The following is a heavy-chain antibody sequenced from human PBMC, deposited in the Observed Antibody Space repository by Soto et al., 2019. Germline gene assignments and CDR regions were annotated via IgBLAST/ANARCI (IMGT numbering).Heavy chain of an antibody. CDR2: IYYSGST. Sequence: QLQLQESGPGLVKPSEPLSITCTVSGGAISSSSYYWGWIRQPPGKGLEWIGRIYYSGSTYYNPSRQSRVPLSVDTSKKQLSLKLSSVTALNTAVYYCGRHFWQRGDLRTNFQYWGQGTPVTVSS. D-gene: IGHD3-16*01. J-gene: IGHJ4*02. V-gene: IGHV4-39*01. CDR3: GRHFWQRGDLRTNFQY. CDR1: GGAISSSSYY.